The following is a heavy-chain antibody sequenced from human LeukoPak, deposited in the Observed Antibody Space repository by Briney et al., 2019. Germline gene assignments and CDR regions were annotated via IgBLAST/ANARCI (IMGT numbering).Heavy chain of an antibody. CDR2: ISGSGGST. CDR3: AKAGSGYSYVGY. Sequence: GGSLRLSCAASGFTFSSYAMSWVRQAPGKGLEWVSAISGSGGSTYYADSVKGRFTISRDNSKNTPYLQMNSLRAEDTAVYYCAKAGSGYSYVGYWGQGTLVTVSS. J-gene: IGHJ4*02. D-gene: IGHD5-18*01. CDR1: GFTFSSYA. V-gene: IGHV3-23*01.